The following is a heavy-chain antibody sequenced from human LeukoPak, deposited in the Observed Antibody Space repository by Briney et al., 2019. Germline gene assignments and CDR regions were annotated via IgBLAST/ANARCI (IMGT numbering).Heavy chain of an antibody. J-gene: IGHJ4*02. D-gene: IGHD6-13*01. CDR1: GGSFSGYY. V-gene: IGHV4-34*01. CDR3: ARHRSSWWNFDY. CDR2: INHSGST. Sequence: SETLSLTCADYGGSFSGYYWSWIRQPPGKGLEWIGEINHSGSTNYNPSLRSRVTISVDTSKNQFSLKLSSVTAADTAVYYCARHRSSWWNFDYWGQGTLVTVSS.